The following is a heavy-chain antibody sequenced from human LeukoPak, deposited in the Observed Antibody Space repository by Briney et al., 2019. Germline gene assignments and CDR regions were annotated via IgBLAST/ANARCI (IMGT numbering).Heavy chain of an antibody. CDR3: ARAIVGADFDY. CDR2: ISSSSSYI. D-gene: IGHD1-26*01. Sequence: GGSLRLSCAASGFTFSTYRMSWVRQAPGKGLEWVSSISSSSSYIYYADSVKGRFTISRDNAKNSLYLQMNSLRAEDTAVYYCARAIVGADFDYWGQGTLVTVSS. V-gene: IGHV3-21*01. J-gene: IGHJ4*02. CDR1: GFTFSTYR.